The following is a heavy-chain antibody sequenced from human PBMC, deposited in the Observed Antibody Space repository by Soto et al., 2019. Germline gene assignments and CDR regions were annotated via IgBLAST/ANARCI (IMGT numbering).Heavy chain of an antibody. V-gene: IGHV5-51*01. CDR1: GYSFSNYW. D-gene: IGHD3-22*01. J-gene: IGHJ6*02. Sequence: PGAALKISCKGSGYSFSNYWIGWVRQMSGKGLEWMAITFPGNSETRYRPSFQGHVTISVARSISTAYLQWSSLKAADTALYYCARSRYNDTTGYYPFYSYYYGMDVWGQGTTVTVSS. CDR3: ARSRYNDTTGYYPFYSYYYGMDV. CDR2: TFPGNSET.